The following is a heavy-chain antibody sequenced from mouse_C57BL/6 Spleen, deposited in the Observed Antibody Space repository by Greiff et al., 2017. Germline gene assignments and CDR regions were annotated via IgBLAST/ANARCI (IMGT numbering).Heavy chain of an antibody. J-gene: IGHJ3*01. D-gene: IGHD2-5*01. CDR1: GFTFSDYY. CDR2: INYDGSST. CDR3: ARAHYSNYGAWFAY. V-gene: IGHV5-16*01. Sequence: EVQVVESEGGLVQPGSSMKLSCTASGFTFSDYYMAWVRQVPEKGLEWVANINYDGSSTYYLDSLKSRFIISRDTAKNILYLQMSSLKSEDTATYYCARAHYSNYGAWFAYWGQGTLVTVSA.